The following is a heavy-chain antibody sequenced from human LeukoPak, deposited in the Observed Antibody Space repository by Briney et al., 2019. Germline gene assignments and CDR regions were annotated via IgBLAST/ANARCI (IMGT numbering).Heavy chain of an antibody. J-gene: IGHJ4*02. Sequence: GASVKVSCKASGYTFTSYYMHWVRQAPGQGLEWMGIINPSGGSTSYAQKFQGRVTMTRDTSTSTVYMELSSLRSEDTAVYYCARDMITFGGVIARFDYWGQGTLVTVSS. D-gene: IGHD3-16*02. CDR1: GYTFTSYY. CDR3: ARDMITFGGVIARFDY. V-gene: IGHV1-46*01. CDR2: INPSGGST.